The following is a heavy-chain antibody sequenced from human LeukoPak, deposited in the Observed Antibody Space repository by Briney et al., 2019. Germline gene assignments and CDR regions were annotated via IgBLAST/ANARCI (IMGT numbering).Heavy chain of an antibody. V-gene: IGHV3-23*01. D-gene: IGHD6-13*01. CDR3: AKRVAAAGTRWGNDAFDI. CDR1: GFTFSSYA. CDR2: ISGSGGST. J-gene: IGHJ3*02. Sequence: GGSLRLSCAASGFTFSSYARSWVRQAPGKGLEWVSAISGSGGSTYYADSVKGRFAISRDNSKHTMYLQMNSMRAEDTAVYYCAKRVAAAGTRWGNDAFDIWGQGTMVTVSS.